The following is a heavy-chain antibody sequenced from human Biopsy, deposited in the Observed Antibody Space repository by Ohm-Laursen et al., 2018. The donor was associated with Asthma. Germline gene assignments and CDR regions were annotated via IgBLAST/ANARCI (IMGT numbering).Heavy chain of an antibody. CDR1: GGMFGNYA. J-gene: IGHJ6*02. CDR3: ARCQVGYSSGWSLLLKKIYYSGMDV. V-gene: IGHV1-69*13. CDR2: IMTVFGTT. D-gene: IGHD6-19*01. Sequence: GASVKVSCKASGGMFGNYAISWVRQAPGLGLEWLGGIMTVFGTTNYAQKFQGRVTITADESTSTACMEVTSLRSEDTAIYYCARCQVGYSSGWSLLLKKIYYSGMDVWGQGTAVTVSS.